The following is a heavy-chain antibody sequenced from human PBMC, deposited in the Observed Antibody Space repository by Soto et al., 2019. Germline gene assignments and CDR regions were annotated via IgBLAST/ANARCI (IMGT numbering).Heavy chain of an antibody. Sequence: PGGSLRLSCAASGFTFSSYAMRWVPQAPVKGLEWVSAISGSGDSTYYADSVKGRFTISRDNSKNTLYLQMNSLRAEDTAVYYCARRGSGSYYDYWGQGTLVTVSS. V-gene: IGHV3-23*01. CDR3: ARRGSGSYYDY. D-gene: IGHD1-26*01. J-gene: IGHJ4*02. CDR1: GFTFSSYA. CDR2: ISGSGDST.